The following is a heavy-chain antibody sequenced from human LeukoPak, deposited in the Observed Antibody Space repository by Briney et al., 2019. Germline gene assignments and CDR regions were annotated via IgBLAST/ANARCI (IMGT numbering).Heavy chain of an antibody. Sequence: GGSLRLSCAASGFTFSGYWMTWVRQAPGKGLEWVSSISSSSSYIYYADSLKGRFTISRDNAKNSLYLQMNSLRAEDTAVYYCARIIVAGGGIDYWGQGTLVTVSS. V-gene: IGHV3-21*01. CDR3: ARIIVAGGGIDY. CDR1: GFTFSGYW. D-gene: IGHD6-13*01. J-gene: IGHJ4*02. CDR2: ISSSSSYI.